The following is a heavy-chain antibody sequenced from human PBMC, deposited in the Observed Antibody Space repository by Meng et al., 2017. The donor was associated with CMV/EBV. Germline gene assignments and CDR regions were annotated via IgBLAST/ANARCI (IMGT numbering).Heavy chain of an antibody. Sequence: YGGSFSGYYWSWIRQPPGKGLEWIGDIHHSGSTNYNPSLKSRVTISVDTSKNQFSLKLSSVTAADTAVYYCARGGLRQGYYYYGMDVWGQGTTVTVSS. V-gene: IGHV4-34*01. CDR3: ARGGLRQGYYYYGMDV. J-gene: IGHJ6*02. CDR1: GGSFSGYY. CDR2: IHHSGST. D-gene: IGHD3-16*01.